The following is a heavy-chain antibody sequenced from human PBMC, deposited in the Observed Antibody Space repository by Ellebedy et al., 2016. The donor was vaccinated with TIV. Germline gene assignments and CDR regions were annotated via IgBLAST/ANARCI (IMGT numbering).Heavy chain of an antibody. CDR2: FDPEDGET. V-gene: IGHV1-24*01. J-gene: IGHJ5*02. CDR1: GYTLTELS. CDR3: ARGTVGSLWVVPAAILEGNWFDP. Sequence: ASVKVSCXVSGYTLTELSMHWVRQAPGKGLEWMGGFDPEDGETIYAQKFQGRVTMTEDTSTDTAYMELSSLRSEDTAVYYCARGTVGSLWVVPAAILEGNWFDPWGQGTLVTVSS. D-gene: IGHD2-2*02.